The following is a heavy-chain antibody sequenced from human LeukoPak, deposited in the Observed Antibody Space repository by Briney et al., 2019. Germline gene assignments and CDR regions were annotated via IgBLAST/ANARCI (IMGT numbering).Heavy chain of an antibody. J-gene: IGHJ4*02. CDR2: ISDSSSTI. Sequence: GGSLRLSCAASGFTFSSYAMNWVRQAPGKGLEWVSYISDSSSTIYYADSVKGRFTISRDNSKNTLYLQMSSLRAGDTAVYYCAKAGHYGSGSYYSDYWGRGTLVTVSP. V-gene: IGHV3-48*01. CDR3: AKAGHYGSGSYYSDY. D-gene: IGHD3-10*01. CDR1: GFTFSSYA.